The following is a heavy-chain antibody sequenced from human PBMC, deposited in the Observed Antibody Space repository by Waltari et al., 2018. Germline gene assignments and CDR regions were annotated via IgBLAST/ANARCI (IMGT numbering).Heavy chain of an antibody. J-gene: IGHJ3*02. CDR2: ISSASTFI. CDR3: AREDRQVGLLGALDI. CDR1: GFAFSSYH. D-gene: IGHD1-7*01. Sequence: EVQLVESGGGLAKPGGSLRLSCTASGFAFSSYHMTWVRQAPGKGLEWVSSISSASTFISYADSLKGRFRISRDNAKNTVSLLMNSLRAEDTAVYYCAREDRQVGLLGALDIWGQGTMVTVSS. V-gene: IGHV3-21*01.